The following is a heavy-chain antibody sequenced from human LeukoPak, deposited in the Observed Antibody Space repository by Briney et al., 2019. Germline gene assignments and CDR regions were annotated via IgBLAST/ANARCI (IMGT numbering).Heavy chain of an antibody. CDR1: GGSISSYY. CDR3: ARLTGNDAFDI. CDR2: IYYSGST. J-gene: IGHJ3*02. Sequence: SETLSLTCTVSGGSISSYYWSWIRQPPGKGLEWIAYIYYSGSTNYNPSLKSRVTISVDTSKNQFSLKLSSVTAADTAVYYCARLTGNDAFDIWAKGQWSPSLQ. V-gene: IGHV4-59*08. D-gene: IGHD7-27*01.